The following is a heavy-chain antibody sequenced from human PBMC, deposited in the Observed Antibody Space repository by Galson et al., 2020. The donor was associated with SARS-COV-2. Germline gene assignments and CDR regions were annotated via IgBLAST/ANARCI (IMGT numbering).Heavy chain of an antibody. Sequence: QLGESLKISCAASGFTFSSYAMHWVRQAPGKGLEWVAGISYNGSNKYYADSVKGRFTISRDNSKNTLYLQMNSLRAEDTAVYYCAKEGIAAGGGFFDPWGQRTLVTVAS. CDR3: AKEGIAAGGGFFDP. CDR2: ISYNGSNK. V-gene: IGHV3-30*04. CDR1: GFTFSSYA. D-gene: IGHD6-13*01. J-gene: IGHJ5*02.